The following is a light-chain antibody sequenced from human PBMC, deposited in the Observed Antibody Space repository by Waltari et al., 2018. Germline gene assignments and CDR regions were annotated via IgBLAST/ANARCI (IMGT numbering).Light chain of an antibody. CDR3: QSFDIRLSGGVV. CDR2: GNN. J-gene: IGLJ3*02. CDR1: CHHLRAGHD. Sequence: QSVLTPPPSMSGAPGQSVTIPRPRSCHHLRAGHDVHCYQVFPATAPKPLIYGNNIRPSGVPDRFSGSKSDTSASLAIGGLQAEDEADYYCQSFDIRLSGGVVFGGGTKVTVL. V-gene: IGLV1-40*01.